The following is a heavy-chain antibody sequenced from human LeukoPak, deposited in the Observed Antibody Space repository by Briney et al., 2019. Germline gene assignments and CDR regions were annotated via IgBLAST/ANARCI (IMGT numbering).Heavy chain of an antibody. Sequence: GASVKVSCKASGYTFTGYYMHWVRQAPGQGLEWMGWMNPNSGNTGYAQKFQGRVTITRNTSISTAYMELSSLRSEDTAVYYCARGGRDGYNYLDYWGQGTLVTVSS. V-gene: IGHV1-8*03. D-gene: IGHD5-24*01. J-gene: IGHJ4*02. CDR3: ARGGRDGYNYLDY. CDR1: GYTFTGYY. CDR2: MNPNSGNT.